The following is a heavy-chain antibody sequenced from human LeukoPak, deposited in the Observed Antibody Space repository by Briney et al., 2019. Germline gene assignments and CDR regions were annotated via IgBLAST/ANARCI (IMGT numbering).Heavy chain of an antibody. J-gene: IGHJ6*02. V-gene: IGHV3-11*03. CDR3: VSGLATAYGMDV. CDR2: ISSSSRDT. Sequence: PGGSLRLSCAASGFIFSDYYMSWIRQAPGKGLEWVSYISSSSRDTNYADSVRGRFTFSRDNAKKSVYLQMNSLRAEDTAVYYCVSGLATAYGMDVWGQGTTVTVAS. CDR1: GFIFSDYY. D-gene: IGHD2-15*01.